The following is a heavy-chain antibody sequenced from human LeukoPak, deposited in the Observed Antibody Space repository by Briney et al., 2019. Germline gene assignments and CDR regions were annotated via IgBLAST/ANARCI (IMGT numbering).Heavy chain of an antibody. CDR3: ARGLYYDSSGYYFPFGY. V-gene: IGHV3-20*04. Sequence: PGGSLSLSWVPSGFTFDDHAMSWVRQAPGKGLEWVSGINWNGGSTGYADSVKGRFTISRDNAKNSLYLQMNSLRAEDAALYYCARGLYYDSSGYYFPFGYWGQGTLVTVSS. CDR2: INWNGGST. CDR1: GFTFDDHA. J-gene: IGHJ4*02. D-gene: IGHD3-22*01.